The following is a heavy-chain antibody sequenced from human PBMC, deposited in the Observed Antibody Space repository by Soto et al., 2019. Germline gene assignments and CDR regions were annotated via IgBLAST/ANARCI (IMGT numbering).Heavy chain of an antibody. CDR3: ARVVGALGHWFDP. D-gene: IGHD1-26*01. CDR2: ISAYNGNT. V-gene: IGHV1-18*01. Sequence: QVQLVQSGAEVKKPGASVTVSCKASGYTFTSYGISWVRQAPGQGLEWMGRISAYNGNTNYAQKLQGRVTMTTDTSTSTAYRELRSLRSDDTAVYYCARVVGALGHWFDPWGQGTLVTVSS. J-gene: IGHJ5*02. CDR1: GYTFTSYG.